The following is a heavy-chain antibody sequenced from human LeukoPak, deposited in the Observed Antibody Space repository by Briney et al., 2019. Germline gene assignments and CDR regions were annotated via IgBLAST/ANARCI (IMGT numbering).Heavy chain of an antibody. J-gene: IGHJ4*02. D-gene: IGHD3-10*01. CDR1: GFTFSSYG. Sequence: GGSLRLSCAASGFTFSSYGMHWVRQAPGKGLEWVAVIWYDGSNKYYADSVKGRFTISRDNSKNTLYLQMNSLRAEDTTVYYCARDKDITMVRGVLSDYWGQGTLVTVSS. CDR2: IWYDGSNK. CDR3: ARDKDITMVRGVLSDY. V-gene: IGHV3-33*01.